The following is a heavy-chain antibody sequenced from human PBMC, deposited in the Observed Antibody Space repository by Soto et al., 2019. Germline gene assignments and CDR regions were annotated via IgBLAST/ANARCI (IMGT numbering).Heavy chain of an antibody. J-gene: IGHJ4*02. D-gene: IGHD3-22*01. V-gene: IGHV4-61*01. CDR3: ARVFEYCCDSSGYYYVPFDY. CDR2: IYYSGST. CDR1: GGSVSSGSYY. Sequence: PSETLSLTCTVSGGSVSSGSYYWSWIRQPPGKGLEWIGYIYYSGSTNYNPSLKSRVTISVDTSKNQFSLKLSSVTAADTAVYYCARVFEYCCDSSGYYYVPFDYWGQGTLVTVSS.